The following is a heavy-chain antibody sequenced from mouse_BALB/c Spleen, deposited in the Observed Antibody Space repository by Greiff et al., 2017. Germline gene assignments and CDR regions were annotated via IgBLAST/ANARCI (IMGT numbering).Heavy chain of an antibody. CDR1: GYSITSDYA. Sequence: EVKLQESGPGLVKPSQSLSLTCTVTGYSITSDYAWNWIRQFPGNKLEWMGYISYSGSTSYNPSLKSRISITRDTSKNQFFLQLNSVTTEDTATYYCARYGNLSYAMDYWGQGTSVTVSS. CDR2: ISYSGST. D-gene: IGHD2-1*01. V-gene: IGHV3-2*02. CDR3: ARYGNLSYAMDY. J-gene: IGHJ4*01.